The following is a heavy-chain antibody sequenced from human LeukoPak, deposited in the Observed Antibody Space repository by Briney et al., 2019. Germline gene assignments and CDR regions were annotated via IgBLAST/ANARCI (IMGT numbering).Heavy chain of an antibody. CDR3: ADPGVGY. Sequence: GGSLRLSCTASGFAFSDFWMSWVRQAPGKGLEWVANIKQNGSEETYIDSVKGRFIISRDNAKNSLSLQMNSLRGGDTAVYYCADPGVGYWGQGTLVTVSS. J-gene: IGHJ4*02. CDR1: GFAFSDFW. CDR2: IKQNGSEE. V-gene: IGHV3-7*01. D-gene: IGHD1-26*01.